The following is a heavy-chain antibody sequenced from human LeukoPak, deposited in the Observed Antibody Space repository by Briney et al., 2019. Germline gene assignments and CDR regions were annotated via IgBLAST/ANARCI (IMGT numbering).Heavy chain of an antibody. CDR1: GFTFSSYG. D-gene: IGHD2-15*01. J-gene: IGHJ5*02. CDR2: ISYDGSNK. V-gene: IGHV3-30*18. Sequence: PGGSLRLSCSASGFTFSSYGMHWVRQAPGKGLEWVAVISYDGSNKYYADSVKGRFTISRDNSKNTLYLQMNSLRAEDTAVYYCAKSCSGGSCFDPWGQGTLVTVSS. CDR3: AKSCSGGSCFDP.